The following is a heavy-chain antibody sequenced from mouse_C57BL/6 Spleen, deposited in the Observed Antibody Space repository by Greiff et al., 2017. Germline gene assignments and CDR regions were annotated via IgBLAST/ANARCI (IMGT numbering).Heavy chain of an antibody. J-gene: IGHJ1*03. CDR2: IYPGNSDT. CDR1: GYTFTSYW. V-gene: IGHV1-5*01. Sequence: VQLQQSGTVLARPGASVKMSCKTSGYTFTSYWMHWVKQRPGQGLEWIGAIYPGNSDTSYNQKFKGKAKLTAVTSASTAYMELSSLTNEDSAVYYCTGDIGKDGYYMYFDVWGTGTTVTVSS. D-gene: IGHD2-3*01. CDR3: TGDIGKDGYYMYFDV.